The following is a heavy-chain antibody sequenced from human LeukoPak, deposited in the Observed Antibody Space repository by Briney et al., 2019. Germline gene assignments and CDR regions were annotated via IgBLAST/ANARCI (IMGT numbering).Heavy chain of an antibody. CDR3: ARGAGPGAPHLDY. V-gene: IGHV3-21*01. J-gene: IGHJ4*02. CDR1: GFTFNNYT. D-gene: IGHD2-2*01. Sequence: GGSLRLSCVASGFTFNNYTMNWVRQAPGKGLEWVSSIAIISTYIYYADSVKGRFTISRDNAKNSLYLQMNSLRAEDTALYYCARGAGPGAPHLDYWGQGTLVAVSS. CDR2: IAIISTYI.